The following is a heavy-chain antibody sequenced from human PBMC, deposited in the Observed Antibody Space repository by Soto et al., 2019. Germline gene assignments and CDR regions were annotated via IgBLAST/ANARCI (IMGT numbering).Heavy chain of an antibody. CDR3: ARDGNLANYYDSSGYYYYYGMDV. D-gene: IGHD3-22*01. V-gene: IGHV1-69*06. Sequence: SVKVSCKASGGTFSSYAISWVRQAPGQGLEWMGGIIPIFGTANYAQKFQGRVTITADKSTSTAYMELSSLRSEDTAVYYCARDGNLANYYDSSGYYYYYGMDVWGQGTTVTVS. CDR1: GGTFSSYA. CDR2: IIPIFGTA. J-gene: IGHJ6*02.